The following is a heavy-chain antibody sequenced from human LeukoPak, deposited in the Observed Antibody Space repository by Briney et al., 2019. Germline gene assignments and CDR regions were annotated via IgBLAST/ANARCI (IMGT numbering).Heavy chain of an antibody. D-gene: IGHD3-10*01. CDR1: DDSITMYY. CDR2: IYYSGTT. J-gene: IGHJ3*02. CDR3: ARDGTYYYAFDI. V-gene: IGHV4-59*12. Sequence: SETLSLTCGVSDDSITMYYWAWIRQPPGKGLEWIGYIYYSGTTYYNPSLKSRVTISVDTSKNQFSLKLSSVTAADTAVYYCARDGTYYYAFDIWGQGTMVTVSS.